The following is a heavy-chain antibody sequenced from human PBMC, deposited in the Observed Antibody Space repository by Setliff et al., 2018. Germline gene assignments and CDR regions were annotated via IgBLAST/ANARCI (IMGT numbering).Heavy chain of an antibody. CDR2: ISAYSGNT. V-gene: IGHV1-18*01. Sequence: ASVKVSCKTSGYTFTSYGISWVRQAPGQGLEWMGWISAYSGNTYYAQKLHDRVTLTTDTSTSTAYMELRSLGTDDTAVYYCSRLVRYCTTTTCQRASGGEFWGQGTLVTVSS. D-gene: IGHD2-2*01. J-gene: IGHJ4*02. CDR1: GYTFTSYG. CDR3: SRLVRYCTTTTCQRASGGEF.